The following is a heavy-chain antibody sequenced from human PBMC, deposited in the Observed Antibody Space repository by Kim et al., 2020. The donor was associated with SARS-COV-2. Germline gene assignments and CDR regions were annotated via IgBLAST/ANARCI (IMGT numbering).Heavy chain of an antibody. CDR2: IYSGGST. Sequence: GGSLRHSCAASGFTVSSTYMTWVRQAPGKGLEWVSVIYSGGSTYYADSVKGRFTISRDNSKNMLYLQMNSLRAEDTAVYYCARDPTYSGSYYMNFDYWGQGTLVTVFS. D-gene: IGHD1-26*01. CDR3: ARDPTYSGSYYMNFDY. J-gene: IGHJ4*02. CDR1: GFTVSSTY. V-gene: IGHV3-66*01.